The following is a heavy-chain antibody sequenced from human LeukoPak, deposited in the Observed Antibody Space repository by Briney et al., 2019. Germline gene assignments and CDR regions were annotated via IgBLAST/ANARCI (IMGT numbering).Heavy chain of an antibody. D-gene: IGHD3-22*01. V-gene: IGHV4-34*01. Sequence: LRLSCAASGFTFSDYYMSWIRQPPGKGLEWIGEINHSGSTNYNPSLKSRVTISVDTSKNQFSLKLSSVTAADTAVYYCARVFGYYDSSGYYPLLDYWGQGTLVTVSS. J-gene: IGHJ4*02. CDR3: ARVFGYYDSSGYYPLLDY. CDR2: INHSGST. CDR1: GFTFSDYY.